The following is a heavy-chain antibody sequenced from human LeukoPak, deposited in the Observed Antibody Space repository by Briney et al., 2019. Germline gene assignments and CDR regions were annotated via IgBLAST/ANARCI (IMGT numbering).Heavy chain of an antibody. V-gene: IGHV4-39*01. CDR1: GGSISSSSYY. CDR3: AGQRRVRGAKEVYYYYYYYMDV. CDR2: IYYSGST. D-gene: IGHD3-10*01. J-gene: IGHJ6*03. Sequence: SETLSLTCTVSGGSISSSSYYWGWIRQPPGKGLEWIGSIYYSGSTYYNPSLKSRVTISVDTSKNQFSLKLSSVTAADTAVYYCAGQRRVRGAKEVYYYYYYYMDVWGKGTTVTISS.